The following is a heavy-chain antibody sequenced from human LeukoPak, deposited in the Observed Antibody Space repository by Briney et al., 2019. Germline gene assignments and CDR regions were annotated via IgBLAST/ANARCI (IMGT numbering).Heavy chain of an antibody. CDR2: IIPILGIA. CDR1: GGTFSSYA. CDR3: ARDSILYDSSGYNPYFDY. V-gene: IGHV1-69*04. D-gene: IGHD3-22*01. J-gene: IGHJ4*02. Sequence: GASVKVSCKASGGTFSSYAISWVRQAPGQGLEWMGRIIPILGIANYAQKFQGRVTITADKSTSTAYMELSSLRSEDTAVYYCARDSILYDSSGYNPYFDYWGQGTLVTVSS.